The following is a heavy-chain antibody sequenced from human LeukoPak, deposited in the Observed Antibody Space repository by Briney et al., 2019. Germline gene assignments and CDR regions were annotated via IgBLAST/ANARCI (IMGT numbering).Heavy chain of an antibody. J-gene: IGHJ6*02. Sequence: GGSLRLSCAASGFTFSSYGMHWVRQPPGKGLEWVAGIHWNNGVTGYADSVKGRFTISRDNAKNSLYLQMSSLRAEDTALYHCVKVIVPGGMGVWGQGTTVTVSS. CDR3: VKVIVPGGMGV. CDR2: IHWNNGVT. CDR1: GFTFSSYG. V-gene: IGHV3-9*01.